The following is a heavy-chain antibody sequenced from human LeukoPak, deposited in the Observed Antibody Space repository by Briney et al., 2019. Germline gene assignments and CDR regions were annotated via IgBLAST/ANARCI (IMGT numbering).Heavy chain of an antibody. Sequence: GGSLRLSCAASGFIFSSYAMHWVRQAPGKGLEWVAVISYDGSNKYYADSVKGRFTISRDNSKNTLYLQMNSLRAEDTAVYYCATTEGVDYWGQGTLVTVSS. V-gene: IGHV3-30-3*01. J-gene: IGHJ4*02. CDR1: GFIFSSYA. CDR3: ATTEGVDY. CDR2: ISYDGSNK.